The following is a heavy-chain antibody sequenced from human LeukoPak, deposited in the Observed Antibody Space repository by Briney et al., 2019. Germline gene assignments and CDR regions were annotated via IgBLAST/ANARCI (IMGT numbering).Heavy chain of an antibody. CDR2: IYYSGST. V-gene: IGHV4-59*01. CDR3: ARDYYHSSENAFDI. D-gene: IGHD3-22*01. CDR1: GGSISSYY. Sequence: KPSETLSLTCTVSGGSISSYYWSWIRQPPGKGLEWIGYIYYSGSTNYNPSLKSRVTISVDTSKNQFSLKLSSVTAADTAVYYCARDYYHSSENAFDIWGQGTMVTVSS. J-gene: IGHJ3*02.